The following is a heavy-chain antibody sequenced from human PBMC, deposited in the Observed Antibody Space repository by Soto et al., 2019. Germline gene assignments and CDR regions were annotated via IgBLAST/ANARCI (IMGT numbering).Heavy chain of an antibody. CDR2: IYPGDSDT. J-gene: IGHJ5*02. V-gene: IGHV5-51*03. D-gene: IGHD6-13*01. Sequence: PGESLKISCKGSGYSFTSYWIGWVRQMPGKGLEWMGIIYPGDSDTRYSPSFQGQVTISADKSISTAYLQWSSLKASDTAMYYCARGVGSKIPHSGNWFDPWGQGTLVTVSS. CDR1: GYSFTSYW. CDR3: ARGVGSKIPHSGNWFDP.